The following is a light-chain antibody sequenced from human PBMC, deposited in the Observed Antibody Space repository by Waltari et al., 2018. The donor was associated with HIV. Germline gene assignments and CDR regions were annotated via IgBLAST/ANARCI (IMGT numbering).Light chain of an antibody. V-gene: IGLV2-14*03. CDR3: SSFTSLDSLIL. Sequence: QSALTQPASVSGSLGQSITISCTGTSSDIGGYNYISWYRQHPGEAPKLIILDVTYRHSGVSARFSGSKSGNTASLSISGLQAEDEADYYCSSFTSLDSLILFGGGTKLTVL. CDR1: SSDIGGYNY. J-gene: IGLJ2*01. CDR2: DVT.